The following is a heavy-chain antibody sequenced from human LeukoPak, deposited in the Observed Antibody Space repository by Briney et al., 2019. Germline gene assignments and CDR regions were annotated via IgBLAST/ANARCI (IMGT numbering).Heavy chain of an antibody. CDR1: GFTFSSYE. J-gene: IGHJ4*02. CDR2: INWNGGST. V-gene: IGHV3-20*04. D-gene: IGHD3-16*02. Sequence: GGSLRLSCAASGFTFSSYEMHWVRQTPGKGLEWVSGINWNGGSTGYADSVKGRFTISRDNAKNSLYLQMNSLRAEDTALYYCARPGNYHFDYWGQGTLVTVSS. CDR3: ARPGNYHFDY.